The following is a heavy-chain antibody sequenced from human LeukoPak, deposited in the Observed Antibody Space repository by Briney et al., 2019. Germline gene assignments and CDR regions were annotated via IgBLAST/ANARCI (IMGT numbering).Heavy chain of an antibody. Sequence: ASVKVSCKASGYTFTTYPMHWVRQAPGQRLEWMGWINPANGDTGYPQKFQGRVTITRDTSASTAYMELSSLRSEDTAVYYCARGLGLRDAFDIWGQGTMVTVSS. V-gene: IGHV1-3*01. CDR1: GYTFTTYP. CDR2: INPANGDT. D-gene: IGHD4-17*01. CDR3: ARGLGLRDAFDI. J-gene: IGHJ3*02.